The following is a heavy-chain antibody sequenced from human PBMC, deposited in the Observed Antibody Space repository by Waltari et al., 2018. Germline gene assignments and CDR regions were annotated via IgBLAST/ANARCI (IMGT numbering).Heavy chain of an antibody. CDR3: ARRGSGWKTPQYYYAMDV. J-gene: IGHJ6*02. Sequence: EDQLVQSGAEVKKPGESLKISCKGSGFTFNSYWLAWVRQLPGQGLEWMGIIYTGDSDIRYSPSFEGQVSISVDKSINTAYLQWRSLKASDTGIYYCARRGSGWKTPQYYYAMDVWGQGTTVTVSS. V-gene: IGHV5-51*03. CDR1: GFTFNSYW. CDR2: IYTGDSDI. D-gene: IGHD6-25*01.